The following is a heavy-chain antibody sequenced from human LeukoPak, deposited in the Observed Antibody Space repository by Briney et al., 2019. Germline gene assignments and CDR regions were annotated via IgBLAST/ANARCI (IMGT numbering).Heavy chain of an antibody. V-gene: IGHV3-30*18. CDR1: GFTFSVSG. J-gene: IGHJ4*02. CDR2: ISYDGRNK. Sequence: PGGSLRLSCAASGFTFSVSGIHWVRQAPGKGLEWVAVISYDGRNKHYADSVKGRFTISRDNSKNTLYLQMNSLTAEDTAMYYCAKDAQVRGVINGFDYWGQGTLVTVSS. CDR3: AKDAQVRGVINGFDY. D-gene: IGHD3-10*01.